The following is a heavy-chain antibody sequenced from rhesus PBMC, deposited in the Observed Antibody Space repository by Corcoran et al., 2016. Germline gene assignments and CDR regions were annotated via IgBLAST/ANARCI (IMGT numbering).Heavy chain of an antibody. CDR2: ISGSGGNT. CDR3: ARVVYSGSPIFDY. CDR1: GGSISSNY. Sequence: QLQLQESGPGLVKPSETLSLTCAVSGGSISSNYWSWIRQPPGKGLEWIGRISGSGGNTDYNPSLKSRVTISTDTSKSQFSLQLSTVTAADTAVYYCARVVYSGSPIFDYWGQGVLVTVSS. J-gene: IGHJ4*01. V-gene: IGHV4-173*01. D-gene: IGHD6-25*01.